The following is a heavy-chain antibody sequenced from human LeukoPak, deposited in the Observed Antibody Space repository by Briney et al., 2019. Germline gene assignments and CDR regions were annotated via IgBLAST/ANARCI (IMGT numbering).Heavy chain of an antibody. CDR2: ISGSGGST. J-gene: IGHJ4*02. Sequence: GGSLRLSCAASGFTFSSYAMSWVRQAPGKGLEWVSAISGSGGSTYYADSVKGRLTSSRDNSKNTLYLQMNSLRSDDTAMYYCARQDSSGWYVLAPLDYWGQGTLVTVSS. CDR3: ARQDSSGWYVLAPLDY. V-gene: IGHV3-23*01. CDR1: GFTFSSYA. D-gene: IGHD6-19*01.